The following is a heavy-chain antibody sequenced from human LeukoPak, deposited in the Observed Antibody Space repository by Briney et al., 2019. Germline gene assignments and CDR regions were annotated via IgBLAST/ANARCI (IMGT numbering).Heavy chain of an antibody. CDR3: ARGPRYCSGGSCYFVAFDI. CDR1: GYTFTSYD. D-gene: IGHD2-15*01. J-gene: IGHJ3*02. V-gene: IGHV1-8*01. Sequence: ASVKVSCKASGYTFTSYDINWVRQATGQGLEWMGWMNPNSGNTGYAQKFQGRVTMTRNTSISTAYMELSSLRSEDTAVYYCARGPRYCSGGSCYFVAFDIWGQGTMVTVSS. CDR2: MNPNSGNT.